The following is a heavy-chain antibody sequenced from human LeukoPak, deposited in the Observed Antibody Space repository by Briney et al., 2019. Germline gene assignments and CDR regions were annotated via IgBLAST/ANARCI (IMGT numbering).Heavy chain of an antibody. Sequence: GSLRLSCAASGFTVSSNEMSWVRQAPGKGLEWVSSISSSSSYIYYADSVKGRFTISRDNAKNSLYLQMNSLRAEDTAVYYCARASSAFCGGDCYPPTYFDYWGQGTLVTVSS. CDR1: GFTVSSNE. D-gene: IGHD2-21*01. CDR3: ARASSAFCGGDCYPPTYFDY. CDR2: ISSSSSYI. V-gene: IGHV3-21*01. J-gene: IGHJ4*02.